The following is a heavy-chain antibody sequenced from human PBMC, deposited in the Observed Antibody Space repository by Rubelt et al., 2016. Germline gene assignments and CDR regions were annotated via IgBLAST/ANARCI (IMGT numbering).Heavy chain of an antibody. CDR3: TRDLGGYGSRFDP. CDR2: IYYSKST. D-gene: IGHD3-10*01. Sequence: ISSGGYYWSWIRQHPGKGLEWIGYIYYSKSTSYNPFLKSRVTISVDTSKNQFSLKLSSVTAADTAVYYCTRDLGGYGSRFDPWGQGTLVTVSS. J-gene: IGHJ5*02. V-gene: IGHV4-31*02. CDR1: ISSGGYY.